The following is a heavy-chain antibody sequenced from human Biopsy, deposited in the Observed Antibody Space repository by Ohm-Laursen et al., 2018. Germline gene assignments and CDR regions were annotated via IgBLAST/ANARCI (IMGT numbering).Heavy chain of an antibody. CDR3: ARDETGSSVFGPYYYGMDV. D-gene: IGHD3-9*01. J-gene: IGHJ6*02. V-gene: IGHV1-46*01. Sequence: SVKVSCNASGYSFTKYYINWVRQAPGQGLEWVGIINPTGGTASYAEKFQGGVTLTRDTSTGTVYLELNSLISEDTALYYCARDETGSSVFGPYYYGMDVWGQGTTVTVSS. CDR1: GYSFTKYY. CDR2: INPTGGTA.